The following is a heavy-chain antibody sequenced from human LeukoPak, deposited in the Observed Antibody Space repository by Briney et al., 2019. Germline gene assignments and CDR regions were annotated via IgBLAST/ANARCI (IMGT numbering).Heavy chain of an antibody. CDR1: GFTFSSYA. CDR2: ISYDGSNK. V-gene: IGHV3-30-3*01. J-gene: IGHJ4*02. Sequence: GGSLRLSCAASGFTFSSYAMHWVRQAPGKGLEWVAVISYDGSNKYYADSVKGRFTLSRDNSKNTVYLEMNSLRAEDTAVYYCARGPSIVVVRGPFDYWGQGTLVTVSS. CDR3: ARGPSIVVVRGPFDY. D-gene: IGHD3-22*01.